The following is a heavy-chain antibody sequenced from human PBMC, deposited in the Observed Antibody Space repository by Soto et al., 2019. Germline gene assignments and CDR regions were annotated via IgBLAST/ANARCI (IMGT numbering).Heavy chain of an antibody. Sequence: QVQLVQSGAEVKKPGSSVKVSCKASGGTFSTYTIIWVRQAPGQGLEWMGRILPMLDITNSAQRFQGRVTITADKSTSTVYLELNSLRSEDTAVYYCALGSWSAETFDIWGRGTMVTVSS. D-gene: IGHD6-13*01. V-gene: IGHV1-69*02. CDR1: GGTFSTYT. CDR2: ILPMLDIT. J-gene: IGHJ3*02. CDR3: ALGSWSAETFDI.